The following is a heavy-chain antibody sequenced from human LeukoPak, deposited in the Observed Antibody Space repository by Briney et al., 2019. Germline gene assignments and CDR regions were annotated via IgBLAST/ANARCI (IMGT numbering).Heavy chain of an antibody. CDR1: GYTFTSYS. CDR3: ARAVGDYYDSSGYDWFDP. CDR2: ISAYNGNT. Sequence: GASVKVSCKASGYTFTSYSISWVRQAPGQGLEWMGWISAYNGNTNYAQKFQGWVTMTRDTSISTAYMELSRLRSDDTAVYYCARAVGDYYDSSGYDWFDPWGQGTLVTVSS. D-gene: IGHD3-22*01. V-gene: IGHV1-18*01. J-gene: IGHJ5*02.